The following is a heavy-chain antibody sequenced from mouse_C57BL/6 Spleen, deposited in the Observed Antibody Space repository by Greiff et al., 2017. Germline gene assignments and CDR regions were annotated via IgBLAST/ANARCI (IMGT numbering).Heavy chain of an antibody. CDR1: GYTFTSYW. Sequence: QVQLQQPGAELVMPGASVKLSCKASGYTFTSYWMHWVKQRPGQGLEWIGEIDPSDSYTNYNQKFKGKSTLTVDKSSSTAYMQLSSLTSEDSAVYYCARHGSSRFDDWGKGTTLTVSS. V-gene: IGHV1-69*01. J-gene: IGHJ2*01. CDR3: ARHGSSRFDD. CDR2: IDPSDSYT. D-gene: IGHD1-1*01.